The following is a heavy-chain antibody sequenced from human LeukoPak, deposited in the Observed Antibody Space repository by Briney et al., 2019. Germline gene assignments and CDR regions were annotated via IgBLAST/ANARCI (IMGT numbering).Heavy chain of an antibody. CDR3: ARNTYSSGWSPDYSDAFDI. CDR2: INPKSGGT. J-gene: IGHJ3*02. V-gene: IGHV1-2*02. D-gene: IGHD6-19*01. CDR1: GYTFTGYY. Sequence: GGSVTVSCKASGYTFTGYYMHWVRQAPGKGLEGMGWINPKSGGTNYAQKFQGRVTMTRDTSISTAYMELSRLRSDDTAVYYCARNTYSSGWSPDYSDAFDIWGQGTMVTVSS.